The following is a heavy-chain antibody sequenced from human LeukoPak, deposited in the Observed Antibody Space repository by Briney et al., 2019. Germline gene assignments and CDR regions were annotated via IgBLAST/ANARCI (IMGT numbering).Heavy chain of an antibody. CDR3: ARGDDSSGYYHLPFDY. D-gene: IGHD3-22*01. CDR2: IYYSGST. V-gene: IGHV4-39*07. Sequence: SETLSLTCTVSGGSISSSSYYWGWIRQPPGKGLEWIGSIYYSGSTYYNPSLKSRVTISVDTSKNRFSLKLSSVTAADTAVYYCARGDDSSGYYHLPFDYWGQGTLVTVSS. CDR1: GGSISSSSYY. J-gene: IGHJ4*02.